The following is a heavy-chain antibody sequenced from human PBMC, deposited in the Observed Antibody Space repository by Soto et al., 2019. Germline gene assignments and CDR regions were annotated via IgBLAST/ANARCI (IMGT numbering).Heavy chain of an antibody. CDR1: GYTFIKFD. D-gene: IGHD6-13*01. CDR2: MNPGSGKT. CDR3: ARMASAGTLNWFDP. V-gene: IGHV1-8*01. Sequence: GASVKVSCKASGYTFIKFDISWVRQAAGQGLEWLGWMNPGSGKTGYASKFQGRVAMTRDASTGTSHLELSSLTSDDTAIYYCARMASAGTLNWFDPWGQGTLVTVSS. J-gene: IGHJ5*02.